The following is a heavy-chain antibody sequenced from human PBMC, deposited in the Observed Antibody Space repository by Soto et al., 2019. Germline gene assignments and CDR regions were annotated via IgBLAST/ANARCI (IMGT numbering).Heavy chain of an antibody. CDR1: GGTFSSYT. V-gene: IGHV1-69*02. Sequence: QVQLVQSGAEVKKPGSSVKVSCKASGGTFSSYTISWVRQAPGQGLEWMGRIIPILGIANYAQKFQGRVTITADKSTSTAYMELSSLRSEDTAVYYCARGKTGTKKDYYYYYMDVWGKGTTVTVSS. J-gene: IGHJ6*03. D-gene: IGHD1-1*01. CDR3: ARGKTGTKKDYYYYYMDV. CDR2: IIPILGIA.